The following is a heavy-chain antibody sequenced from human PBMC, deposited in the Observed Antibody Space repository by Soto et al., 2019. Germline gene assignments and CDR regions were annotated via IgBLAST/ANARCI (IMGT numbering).Heavy chain of an antibody. Sequence: GGSLRLSCVVSGFTVSSNHVTWVRRPTGKGLQWVSAIYHDGTTYYADSVKGRFTISRDNSKNTVFLQMNSLRADDTAVYYCAGYGGNSVWGQGTVVTVSS. J-gene: IGHJ4*02. CDR2: IYHDGTT. V-gene: IGHV3-53*01. D-gene: IGHD4-17*01. CDR1: GFTVSSNH. CDR3: AGYGGNSV.